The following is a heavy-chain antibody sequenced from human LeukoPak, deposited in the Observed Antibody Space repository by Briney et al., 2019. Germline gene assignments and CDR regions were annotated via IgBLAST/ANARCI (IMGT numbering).Heavy chain of an antibody. V-gene: IGHV4-38-2*02. J-gene: IGHJ6*03. D-gene: IGHD1-14*01. CDR3: ARDPGPPAYYYYYMDV. CDR1: DYSISSGYY. Sequence: SETLSLTCRVSDYSISSGYYWGWIRQPPGKGLEWIGSVYHSATTYYNPSLKSRVTISVDTSKNQFSLKLSSVTAADTAVYYCARDPGPPAYYYYYMDVWGKGTTVTISS. CDR2: VYHSATT.